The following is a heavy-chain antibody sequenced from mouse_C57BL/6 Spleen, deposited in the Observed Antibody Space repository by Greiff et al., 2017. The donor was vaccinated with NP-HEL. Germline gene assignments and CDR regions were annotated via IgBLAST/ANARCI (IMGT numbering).Heavy chain of an antibody. CDR1: GFTFTDYY. CDR2: IRNKANGYTT. Sequence: EVKLVESGGGLVQPGGSLSLSCAASGFTFTDYYMSWVRQPPGKALEWLGFIRNKANGYTTEYSASVKGRFTISRDNSQSILYLQMNALRAEDSATYYWARSGKPYFDYWGQGTTPTVSS. CDR3: ARSGKPYFDY. V-gene: IGHV7-3*01. J-gene: IGHJ2*01.